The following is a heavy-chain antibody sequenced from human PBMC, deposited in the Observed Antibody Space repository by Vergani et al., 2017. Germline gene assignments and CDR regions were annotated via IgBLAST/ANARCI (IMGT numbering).Heavy chain of an antibody. Sequence: QVLLVESGGGVVQPGGSLRLSCAASEFTFSTFAMHWVRQAPGKGLEWVALISDDGAKKYYADSVKGRFTVSRDNSKNTLYLQMNSLRAEDTAVYYCARPQQQLISPGDYFDYYMAFWGKGTTVTVSS. CDR1: EFTFSTFA. J-gene: IGHJ6*03. D-gene: IGHD1-1*01. CDR3: ARPQQQLISPGDYFDYYMAF. V-gene: IGHV3-30-3*01. CDR2: ISDDGAKK.